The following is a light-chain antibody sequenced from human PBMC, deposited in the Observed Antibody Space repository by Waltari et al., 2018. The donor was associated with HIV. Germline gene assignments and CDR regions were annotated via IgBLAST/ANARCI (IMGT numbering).Light chain of an antibody. CDR1: SGGFSNYNY. Sequence: QSALTQPRSVSGSPGQSVTISCTGTSGGFSNYNYVSWYQQHPGKAPKLIIYDVLKRPSGIPVRFSGSKYGNTASLTIAGLQADDEADYYCCSYGGTWTNVVFGGGTELTVL. V-gene: IGLV2-11*01. CDR3: CSYGGTWTNVV. CDR2: DVL. J-gene: IGLJ2*01.